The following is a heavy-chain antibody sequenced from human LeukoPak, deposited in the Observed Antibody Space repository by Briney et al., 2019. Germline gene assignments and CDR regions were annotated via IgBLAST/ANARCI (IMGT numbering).Heavy chain of an antibody. CDR2: ISGSGGST. D-gene: IGHD3-10*01. CDR1: GFTFSSYA. Sequence: GGSLRLSCAASGFTFSSYAMSWVRQAPGKGLEWVSAISGSGGSTYYADSVKGRFTISRDNSRNTLYLQMNSLRAEDTALYYCARDYGSGSYRPWGQGTLVTVSS. J-gene: IGHJ5*02. CDR3: ARDYGSGSYRP. V-gene: IGHV3-23*01.